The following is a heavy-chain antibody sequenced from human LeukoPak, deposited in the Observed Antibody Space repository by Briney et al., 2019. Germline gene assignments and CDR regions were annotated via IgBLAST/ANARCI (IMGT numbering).Heavy chain of an antibody. CDR1: GGSISSYY. D-gene: IGHD5-18*01. V-gene: IGHV4-59*01. Sequence: PSETLSLTCTVSGGSISSYYWSWIRQPPGKGLEWIGYIYYSGSTNYNPSLKSRVTISVDTSKNQFSLKLSSVTAADTAVYYCARGRIITAMAQGDYYMDVWGKGTTVTVSS. CDR2: IYYSGST. J-gene: IGHJ6*03. CDR3: ARGRIITAMAQGDYYMDV.